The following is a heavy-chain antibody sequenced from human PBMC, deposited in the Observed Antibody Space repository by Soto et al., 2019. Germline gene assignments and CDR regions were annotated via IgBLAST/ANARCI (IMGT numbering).Heavy chain of an antibody. Sequence: GGSLRLSCGGSGFRFSDYAMGWVRQAPGKGLEWVSFISAGGRSTYYSDSVKGRFTVSRDNSKNTVYLQLHGLRVEDTAVYFCARGVYCSHRYSQLDNWGQRTLVKVSS. CDR1: GFRFSDYA. V-gene: IGHV3-23*01. D-gene: IGHD3-16*02. CDR3: ARGVYCSHRYSQLDN. J-gene: IGHJ4*02. CDR2: ISAGGRST.